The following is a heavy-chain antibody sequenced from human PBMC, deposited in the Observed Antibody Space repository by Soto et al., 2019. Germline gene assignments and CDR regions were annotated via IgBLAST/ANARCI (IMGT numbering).Heavy chain of an antibody. Sequence: ASVKVSCKASGYTFTSYGISWVRQAPGQGLEWMGWISAYKGNTHYTQNLQGRVTVTTDTSTSTAHMELRSLRSDDTAVYYCARDFDTSANYYAGGAFDFWGQGTLVTVSS. CDR1: GYTFTSYG. J-gene: IGHJ3*01. CDR2: ISAYKGNT. D-gene: IGHD3-22*01. V-gene: IGHV1-18*04. CDR3: ARDFDTSANYYAGGAFDF.